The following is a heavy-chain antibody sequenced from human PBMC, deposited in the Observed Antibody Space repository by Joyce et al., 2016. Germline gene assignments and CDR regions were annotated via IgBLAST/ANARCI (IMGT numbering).Heavy chain of an antibody. CDR2: ITGSSGVI. D-gene: IGHD4-17*01. Sequence: DVQLVESGGGLVQPGGSLRLACVVSGLPFDIYRLNWARQAPGKGLEWLSYITGSSGVIYYADSVKGRFTTSRDNAKNSLYLQMDSLRDDDTAVYYCASSNGPLNHWGRGTLVTVSS. CDR3: ASSNGPLNH. CDR1: GLPFDIYR. V-gene: IGHV3-48*02. J-gene: IGHJ4*02.